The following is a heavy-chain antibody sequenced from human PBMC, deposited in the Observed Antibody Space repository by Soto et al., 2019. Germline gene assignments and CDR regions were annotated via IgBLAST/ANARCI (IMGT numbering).Heavy chain of an antibody. CDR1: GYNFIAQN. J-gene: IGHJ3*01. V-gene: IGHV1-2*02. CDR3: ARERHLTSPSDAFDL. Sequence: QVHLVQSGAEVKKPGASVKVSCMASGYNFIAQNIHWVRQAPGLGLEWMGKMNPNSGGSDYAQELQGGVTVTRDTSISTVYMSLTSPRSDDTAVYNCARERHLTSPSDAFDLWGQGTMVIVSS. CDR2: MNPNSGGS. D-gene: IGHD3-9*01.